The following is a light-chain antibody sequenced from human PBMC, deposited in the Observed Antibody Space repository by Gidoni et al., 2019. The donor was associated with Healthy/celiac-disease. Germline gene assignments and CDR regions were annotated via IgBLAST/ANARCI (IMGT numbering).Light chain of an antibody. CDR3: QQYNSYSYT. CDR2: EAS. CDR1: KSISSW. V-gene: IGKV1-5*03. Sequence: DIQMTQSPSTLSAAVGYRVTITCRASKSISSWLAWYQQKPGKAPKLLIYEASSLESGVPSRFSGSGSGTEFTLNISSLQADDFATYYCQQYNSYSYTFGQGTKLEIK. J-gene: IGKJ2*01.